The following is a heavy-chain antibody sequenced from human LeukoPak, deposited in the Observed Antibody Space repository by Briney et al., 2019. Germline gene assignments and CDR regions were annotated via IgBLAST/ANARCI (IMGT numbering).Heavy chain of an antibody. CDR1: GGTFSSYA. D-gene: IGHD3-3*01. Sequence: WASVKVSCKASGGTFSSYAISWVRQAPGQGLEWMGGTIPIFGTANYAQKFQGRVTITADESTSTAYMELSSLTSEDTAVYYCARASPYYDYFDYWGQGTLVTVSS. J-gene: IGHJ4*02. V-gene: IGHV1-69*13. CDR3: ARASPYYDYFDY. CDR2: TIPIFGTA.